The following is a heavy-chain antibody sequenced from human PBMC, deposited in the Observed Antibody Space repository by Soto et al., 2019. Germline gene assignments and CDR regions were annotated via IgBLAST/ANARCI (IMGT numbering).Heavy chain of an antibody. CDR3: AKDSSGWYFDY. CDR1: GFTFSSYG. Sequence: GGSLRLSCAASGFTFSSYGMHWVRQAPGKGLEWVAVISYDGSNKYYADSVKGRFTISRDNSKNTLYLQMNSLRAEDTAVYYCAKDSSGWYFDYWGQGTLVTVSS. J-gene: IGHJ4*02. CDR2: ISYDGSNK. V-gene: IGHV3-30*18. D-gene: IGHD6-19*01.